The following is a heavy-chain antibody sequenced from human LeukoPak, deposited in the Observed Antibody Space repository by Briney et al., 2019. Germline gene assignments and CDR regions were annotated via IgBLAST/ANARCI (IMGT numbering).Heavy chain of an antibody. Sequence: ASVKVSCKASGYTFTSYDINWVRQATGQGLEWMGWMNPNSGNTGYAQKFQGRVTMTRNTSISTAYMELSSLRSEDTAAYYCARGYCSSTSCYPEAEYFQHWGQGTLVTVSS. J-gene: IGHJ1*01. CDR3: ARGYCSSTSCYPEAEYFQH. V-gene: IGHV1-8*01. D-gene: IGHD2-2*01. CDR1: GYTFTSYD. CDR2: MNPNSGNT.